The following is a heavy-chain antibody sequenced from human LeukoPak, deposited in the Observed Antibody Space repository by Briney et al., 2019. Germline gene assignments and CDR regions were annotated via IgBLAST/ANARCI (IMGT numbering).Heavy chain of an antibody. J-gene: IGHJ4*02. D-gene: IGHD3-10*01. Sequence: PGGSLRLSCAASGFTFSRYVMIWVRQAPGKGLGWVAVISYDGSNKYYADSVKGRFTISRDNSKNTLYLQMNSLRAEDTAVYYCAKDPSRVRGVSLFDYWGQGTLVTVSS. CDR2: ISYDGSNK. CDR1: GFTFSRYV. CDR3: AKDPSRVRGVSLFDY. V-gene: IGHV3-30*18.